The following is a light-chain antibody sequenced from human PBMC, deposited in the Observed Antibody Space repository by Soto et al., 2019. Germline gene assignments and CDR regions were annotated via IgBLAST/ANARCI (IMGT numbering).Light chain of an antibody. J-gene: IGLJ2*01. V-gene: IGLV2-14*03. CDR1: SSDVGAFNF. Sequence: QSVLTQPASVSGSPGQSITISCTGTSSDVGAFNFVSWYQQHPGKAPKLVIYDVRHRPSGVSDRFSGSKSGNTASLTIYGLQAEDEADYYCTSHTTTSPPVLFGGGTQLTVL. CDR2: DVR. CDR3: TSHTTTSPPVL.